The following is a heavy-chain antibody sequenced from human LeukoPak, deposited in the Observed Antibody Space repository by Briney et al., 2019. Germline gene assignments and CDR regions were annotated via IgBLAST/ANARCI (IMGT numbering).Heavy chain of an antibody. CDR3: ARSQGYCSSTSCHYYFDY. CDR1: GGSISSSSYY. D-gene: IGHD2-2*01. CDR2: IYYSGST. J-gene: IGHJ4*02. V-gene: IGHV4-61*01. Sequence: PSETLSLTCTVSGGSISSSSYYWSWIRQPPGKGLEWIGYIYYSGSTNYNPSLKSRVTISVDTSKNQFSLKLSSVTAADTAVYYCARSQGYCSSTSCHYYFDYWGQGTLVTVSS.